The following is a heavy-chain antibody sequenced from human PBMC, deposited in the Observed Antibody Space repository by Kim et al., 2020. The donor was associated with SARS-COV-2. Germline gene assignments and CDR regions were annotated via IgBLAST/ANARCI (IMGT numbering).Heavy chain of an antibody. CDR3: AKAPENYCSSTSCYVH. CDR1: TFSSYA. CDR2: ISGSGGST. J-gene: IGHJ4*02. V-gene: IGHV3-23*01. D-gene: IGHD2-2*01. Sequence: TFSSYAMGWVRQAPGKGLEWVSAISGSGGSTYYADSVKGRFTISRDNSKNTLYLQMNSLRAEDTAVYYCAKAPENYCSSTSCYVHWGQGTLVTVPP.